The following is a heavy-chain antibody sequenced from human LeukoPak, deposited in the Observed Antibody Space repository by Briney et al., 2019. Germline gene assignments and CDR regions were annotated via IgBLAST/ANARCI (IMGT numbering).Heavy chain of an antibody. CDR3: ARGRREQWLSMHGAFDI. J-gene: IGHJ3*02. V-gene: IGHV3-30-3*01. CDR1: GFTFSSYA. D-gene: IGHD6-19*01. Sequence: GGSLRPSCAASGFTFSSYAMHWVRQAPGKGLEWVAVISYDGSNKYYADSVKGRFTISRDNSKNTLYLQMNSLRAEDTAVYYCARGRREQWLSMHGAFDIWGQGTMVTVSS. CDR2: ISYDGSNK.